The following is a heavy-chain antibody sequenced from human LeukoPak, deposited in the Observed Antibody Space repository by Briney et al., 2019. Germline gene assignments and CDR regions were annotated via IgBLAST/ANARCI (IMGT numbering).Heavy chain of an antibody. CDR3: ATDYGGNVLLTSFDY. J-gene: IGHJ4*02. V-gene: IGHV4-34*01. Sequence: SETLSLTCAVYGGSFSGYYWSWIRQPPGKGLEWIGEINHSGSTKYNPSLKSRVTISVDTSKNQFSLKLSSVIAADTAVYYCATDYGGNVLLTSFDYWGQGTLVTVSS. CDR2: INHSGST. D-gene: IGHD4-23*01. CDR1: GGSFSGYY.